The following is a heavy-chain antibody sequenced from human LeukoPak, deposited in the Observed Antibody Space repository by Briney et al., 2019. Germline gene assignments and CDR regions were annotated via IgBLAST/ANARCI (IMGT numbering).Heavy chain of an antibody. J-gene: IGHJ5*02. Sequence: PGGFLRLSCAASGFTFSNAWMSWVRQAPGKGLEWVGRIKSKTDGGTTDYAAPVKGRFTIPRDDSKNTLYLQMNSLKTEDTAVYYCTTDGDSSSWYEGGWFDPWGQGTLVTVSS. D-gene: IGHD6-13*01. CDR2: IKSKTDGGTT. CDR1: GFTFSNAW. V-gene: IGHV3-15*01. CDR3: TTDGDSSSWYEGGWFDP.